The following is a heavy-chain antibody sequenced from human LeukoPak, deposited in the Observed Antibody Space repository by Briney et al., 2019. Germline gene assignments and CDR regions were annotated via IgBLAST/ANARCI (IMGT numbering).Heavy chain of an antibody. CDR2: ISGDGGST. V-gene: IGHV3-43*02. D-gene: IGHD3-10*01. J-gene: IGHJ6*03. CDR1: GFTFDDYA. CDR3: AKHTRFGLLYYYYMHV. Sequence: GGSLRLSCAASGFTFDDYAMRWVRQAPGKGLEWVSLISGDGGSTYYADSVKGRFTISRDNSKKSLYMQMNSLRTEDTALYYYAKHTRFGLLYYYYMHVWGKGTTLTDSS.